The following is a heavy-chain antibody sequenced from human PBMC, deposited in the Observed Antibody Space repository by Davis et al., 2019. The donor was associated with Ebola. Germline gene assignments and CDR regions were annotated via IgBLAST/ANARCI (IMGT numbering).Heavy chain of an antibody. CDR1: GNSFSSHW. V-gene: IGHV5-51*01. CDR3: ASLRRTITGMDDASDI. Sequence: GESLKISCKDSGNSFSSHWIGWVRQMPGKGLEWMGIIYTGDSDTRYSPSFRGQVTIPADKSIKTAFLQWSSLKASDTAMYYCASLRRTITGMDDASDIWGQGTMVTVSS. J-gene: IGHJ3*02. D-gene: IGHD1-20*01. CDR2: IYTGDSDT.